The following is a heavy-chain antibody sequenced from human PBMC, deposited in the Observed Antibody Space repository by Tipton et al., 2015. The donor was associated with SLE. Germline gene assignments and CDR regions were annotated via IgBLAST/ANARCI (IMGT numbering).Heavy chain of an antibody. J-gene: IGHJ4*02. CDR1: GGSFSGYY. CDR3: ARVPSQQLAVDY. CDR2: INHSGST. Sequence: LRLSCAVYGGSFSGYYWSWIRQPPGKGLEWIGEINHSGSTNYNPSLKSRVTISVDTSKNQFSLKLSSVTAADTAVYYCARVPSQQLAVDYWGQGTLVTVSS. D-gene: IGHD6-6*01. V-gene: IGHV4-34*01.